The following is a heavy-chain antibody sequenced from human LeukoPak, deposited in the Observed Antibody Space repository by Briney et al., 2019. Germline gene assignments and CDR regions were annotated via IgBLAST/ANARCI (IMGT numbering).Heavy chain of an antibody. D-gene: IGHD2-2*02. Sequence: PGGSLRLSCATSGFPFHVAWMSWVRQAPGKGLEWVGRIKSKTDGGTTDYAAPVKGRFTISRDDSKNTLYLQMNSLKTEDTAVYYCTTGALYVPFDYWGQGTLVTVSS. V-gene: IGHV3-15*01. CDR1: GFPFHVAW. CDR3: TTGALYVPFDY. CDR2: IKSKTDGGTT. J-gene: IGHJ4*02.